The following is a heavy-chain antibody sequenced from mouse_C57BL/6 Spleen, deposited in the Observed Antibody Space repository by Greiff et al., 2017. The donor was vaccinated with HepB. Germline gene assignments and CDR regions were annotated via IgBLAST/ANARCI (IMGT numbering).Heavy chain of an antibody. CDR2: INPNNGGT. Sequence: EVKLQQSGPELVKPGASVKISCKASGYTFTDYYMNWVKQSHGKSLEWIGDINPNNGGTSYNQKFKGKATLTVDKSSSTAYMELRSLTSEDSAVYYCARRIYYDYDGWFAYWGQGTLVTVSA. J-gene: IGHJ3*01. V-gene: IGHV1-26*01. CDR3: ARRIYYDYDGWFAY. D-gene: IGHD2-4*01. CDR1: GYTFTDYY.